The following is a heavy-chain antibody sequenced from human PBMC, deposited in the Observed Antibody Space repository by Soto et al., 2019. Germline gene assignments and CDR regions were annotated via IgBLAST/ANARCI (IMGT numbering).Heavy chain of an antibody. CDR2: VFYTGST. J-gene: IGHJ5*02. D-gene: IGHD6-6*01. CDR1: GGSISTYY. V-gene: IGHV4-59*01. CDR3: ARESAYSSSSSYWIDP. Sequence: PSLTCTVSGGSISTYYWSWIRQTPGKGLEWIGYVFYTGSTNYNPSLRSRVTISVDTSKNQFSLRLSSVTAADTAVYSCARESAYSSSSSYWIDPWGQGTLVTVSS.